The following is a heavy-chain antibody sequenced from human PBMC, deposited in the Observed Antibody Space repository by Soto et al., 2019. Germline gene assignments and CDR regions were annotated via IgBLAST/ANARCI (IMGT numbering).Heavy chain of an antibody. D-gene: IGHD3-22*01. J-gene: IGHJ4*02. CDR1: GFTFSDYY. CDR3: ATTGYSSSGYYFGY. Sequence: QVQLVESGGGLVKPGGSLRLSCSSSGFTFSDYYMSWIRQAPGKGLEWVSYISSSSTYTNYADSVKGRFTISRDNAKNSLYLQMNSLRAEDTALYYCATTGYSSSGYYFGYWGQGTLVTVSS. V-gene: IGHV3-11*06. CDR2: ISSSSTYT.